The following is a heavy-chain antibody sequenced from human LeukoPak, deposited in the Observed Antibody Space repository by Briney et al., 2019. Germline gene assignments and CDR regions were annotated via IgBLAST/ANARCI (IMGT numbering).Heavy chain of an antibody. V-gene: IGHV7-4-1*02. CDR1: GYIFTSYA. D-gene: IGHD3-22*01. J-gene: IGHJ4*02. CDR3: ARQKTDYYDSSGYYIFDS. CDR2: INTKTGNP. Sequence: ASVKVSCKASGYIFTSYAMNWVRQAPGRGLEWMGRINTKTGNPTYAQGFTGRFVFSLDTSVSTAYLQISSLKAEDTAVYYCARQKTDYYDSSGYYIFDSWGQGTLVTVSS.